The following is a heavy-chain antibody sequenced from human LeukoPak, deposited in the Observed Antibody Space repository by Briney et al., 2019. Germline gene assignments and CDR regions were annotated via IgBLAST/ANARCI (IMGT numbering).Heavy chain of an antibody. CDR2: ISYSGST. CDR1: GTSITRDY. V-gene: IGHV4-59*08. J-gene: IGHJ6*02. CDR3: ARGDESLVYGMDV. Sequence: SETLSLTCTVSGTSITRDYWTWIRQPPGKGLEWVGYISYSGSTHYSPSLSSRVSISLDTSKNQFSLRLKSVTAADTAVYYCARGDESLVYGMDVWGQGTTVTVSS.